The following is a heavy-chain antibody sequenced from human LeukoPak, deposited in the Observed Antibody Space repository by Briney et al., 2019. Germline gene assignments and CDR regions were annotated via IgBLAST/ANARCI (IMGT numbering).Heavy chain of an antibody. CDR3: ARIPCSGGSCYSHWFDP. V-gene: IGHV1-18*01. CDR1: GYTFTSYG. CDR2: ISAYNGNT. D-gene: IGHD2-15*01. Sequence: GASVKVSCKASGYTFTSYGISWVRQAPGQGLEWMGWISAYNGNTNYAQKLQGRVTMTTDTSTSTAYMELRSLRSDDTAVYYCARIPCSGGSCYSHWFDPWGQGTLVTVSS. J-gene: IGHJ5*02.